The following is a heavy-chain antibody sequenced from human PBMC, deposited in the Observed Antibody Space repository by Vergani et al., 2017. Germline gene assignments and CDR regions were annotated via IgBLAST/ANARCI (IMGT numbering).Heavy chain of an antibody. CDR2: IIPILGIA. V-gene: IGHV1-69*02. J-gene: IGHJ5*02. CDR1: GGTFSSYT. Sequence: QVQLVQSGAEVKKPGSSVKVSCKASGGTFSSYTISWVRQAPGQGLEWMGRIIPILGIANYAQKFQGRVTITADKSTSTAYMELSSLRSEDTAVYYCARKARGRGLGFDPWGQGTLGTVSS. CDR3: ARKARGRGLGFDP. D-gene: IGHD1-26*01.